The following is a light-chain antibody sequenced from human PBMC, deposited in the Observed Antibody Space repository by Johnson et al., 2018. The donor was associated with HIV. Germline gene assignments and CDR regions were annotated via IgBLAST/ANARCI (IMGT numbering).Light chain of an antibody. Sequence: QSILTQPPSVSAAPGQKVTISCSGSSSNIGNNYVSWYQQLPGTAPKLLIYENNKRPSGIPDRFSGSKSGTSATLCITGLQTGDEADYYCGTWDSSLSKVFGTGTKVTVL. CDR1: SSNIGNNY. V-gene: IGLV1-51*02. CDR2: ENN. CDR3: GTWDSSLSKV. J-gene: IGLJ1*01.